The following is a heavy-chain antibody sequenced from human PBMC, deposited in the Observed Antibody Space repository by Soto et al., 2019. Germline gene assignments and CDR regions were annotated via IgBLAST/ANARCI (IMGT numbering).Heavy chain of an antibody. J-gene: IGHJ4*02. CDR1: GATFSTSS. CDR3: ARDNLEDIDLRGYCFDS. Sequence: QVQLEQSGAEVKKPGSSVKVSCKVSGATFSTSSISWVRQAPGQGLEWMGAIIPMFGTTNYAQEFQGRLTITADESTRTAYMELTTLGSQDTALYFCARDNLEDIDLRGYCFDSWGQGTLVTVSS. D-gene: IGHD3-3*01. V-gene: IGHV1-69*01. CDR2: IIPMFGTT.